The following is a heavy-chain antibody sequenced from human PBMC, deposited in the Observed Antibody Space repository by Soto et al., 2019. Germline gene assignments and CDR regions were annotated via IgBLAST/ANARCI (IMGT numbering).Heavy chain of an antibody. CDR3: AREEIAEADDTIHVWFAP. D-gene: IGHD6-19*01. V-gene: IGHV3-48*02. J-gene: IGHJ5*02. CDR2: ISSSSSTI. Sequence: GRSLRLSCAASGFTFSTYGRNWVRQAAGKGLEWVSYISSSSSTIYYADSVKGRFTISRDNAKDSLYLQRKSLRDDDTAMYYCAREEIAEADDTIHVWFAPWGQGALVTVSS. CDR1: GFTFSTYG.